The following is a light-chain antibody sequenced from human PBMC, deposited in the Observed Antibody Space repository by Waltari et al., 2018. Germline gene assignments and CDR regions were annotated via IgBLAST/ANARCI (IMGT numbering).Light chain of an antibody. V-gene: IGKV3D-15*01. J-gene: IGKJ2*01. CDR2: GAA. CDR1: QRVSSN. CDR3: QQYKNWPPVNT. Sequence: ETVMTQSPATLSVSPGERATLSCRASQRVSSNLAVYQQKPGKAPRLLIYGAATKATDIPDRFSSSGSATEFTLTISSLQSEDFAVYYCQQYKNWPPVNTFSQGTKLEI.